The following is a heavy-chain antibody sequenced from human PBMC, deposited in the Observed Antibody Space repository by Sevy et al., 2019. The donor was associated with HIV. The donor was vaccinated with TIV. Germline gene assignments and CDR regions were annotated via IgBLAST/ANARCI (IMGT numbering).Heavy chain of an antibody. CDR2: ITWHGTST. CDR1: GFTFDDYG. V-gene: IGHV3-20*04. J-gene: IGHJ4*02. Sequence: GGSLRLSCVASGFTFDDYGMSWVRQAPGKGLEWVSGITWHGTSTGYADSVKGRFTVSRDNAKNSLYLQMNNLRAEDTALYYCARGLPGVYAPSGGVYDYWGQGTLVTVSS. CDR3: ARGLPGVYAPSGGVYDY. D-gene: IGHD2-2*01.